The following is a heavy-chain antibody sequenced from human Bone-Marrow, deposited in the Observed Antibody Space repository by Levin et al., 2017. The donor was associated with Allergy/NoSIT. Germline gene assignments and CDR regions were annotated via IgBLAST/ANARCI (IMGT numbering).Heavy chain of an antibody. CDR3: ARADGDSSWYSGGWFDP. CDR1: GGSISSSNW. D-gene: IGHD6-13*01. Sequence: SETLSLTCAVSGGSISSSNWWSWVRQPPGKGLEWIGEIYHSGSTNYNPSLKSRVTISVDKSKNQFSLKLSSVTAADTAVYYCARADGDSSWYSGGWFDPWGQGTLVTVSS. J-gene: IGHJ5*02. V-gene: IGHV4-4*02. CDR2: IYHSGST.